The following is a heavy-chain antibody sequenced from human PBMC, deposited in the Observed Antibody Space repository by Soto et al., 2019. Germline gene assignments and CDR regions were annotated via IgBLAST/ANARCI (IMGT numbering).Heavy chain of an antibody. CDR1: GGSISSYY. J-gene: IGHJ4*02. CDR3: ARDRVTSYGPPTL. D-gene: IGHD5-18*01. CDR2: IYYSGST. V-gene: IGHV4-59*01. Sequence: QVQLQESGPGLVKPSETLSLTCTVSGGSISSYYWSWIRQPPGKGLEWIGYIYYSGSTNYNPSLKSRVTISVDTSKNQFSLELSSVTAADTAVYYCARDRVTSYGPPTLWGQGTLVTVSS.